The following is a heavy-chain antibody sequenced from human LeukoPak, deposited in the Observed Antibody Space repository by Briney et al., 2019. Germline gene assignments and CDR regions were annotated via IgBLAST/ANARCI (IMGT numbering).Heavy chain of an antibody. D-gene: IGHD3-3*02. CDR2: ISYDGSNK. Sequence: GRSLRLSCAASGFTFSSYGMHWVRQAPGKGLEWVAVISYDGSNKYYADSVKGRFTISRDNSKNTLYLQMNSLRAEDTAVYYCAKDPRHISPRPKEVDYWGQGTLVTVSS. J-gene: IGHJ4*02. CDR1: GFTFSSYG. V-gene: IGHV3-30*18. CDR3: AKDPRHISPRPKEVDY.